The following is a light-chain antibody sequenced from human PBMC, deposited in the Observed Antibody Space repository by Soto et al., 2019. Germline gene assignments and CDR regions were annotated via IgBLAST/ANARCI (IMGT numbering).Light chain of an antibody. J-gene: IGKJ4*01. CDR1: QSISSK. V-gene: IGKV3-15*01. CDR2: GAS. CDR3: QEYNIWRPIT. Sequence: IVMTQSPATLSVSPGERATLSCRASQSISSKLAWYQQKPGQAPRLLIYGASTRATGIPVRFSGSGSGTEFTLTITSLKSEDFAIYYCQEYNIWRPITFGGGTKVEIK.